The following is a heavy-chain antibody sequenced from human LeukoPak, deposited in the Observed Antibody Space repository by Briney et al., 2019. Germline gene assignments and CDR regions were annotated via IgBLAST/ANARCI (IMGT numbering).Heavy chain of an antibody. Sequence: SVKVSCKASGGTFSSYAISWVRQAPGQGLEWMGRIIPILGIANYAQKFQGRVTITADKSTSTAYMELSSLRSEDTAVYYCARGGAAAGSGMKNWSDPWGQGTLVTVSS. D-gene: IGHD6-13*01. CDR2: IIPILGIA. CDR1: GGTFSSYA. J-gene: IGHJ5*02. CDR3: ARGGAAAGSGMKNWSDP. V-gene: IGHV1-69*04.